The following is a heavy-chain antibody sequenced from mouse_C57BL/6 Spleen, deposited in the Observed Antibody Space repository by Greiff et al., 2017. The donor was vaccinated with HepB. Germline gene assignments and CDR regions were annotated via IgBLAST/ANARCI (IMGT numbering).Heavy chain of an antibody. J-gene: IGHJ4*01. CDR3: ARGPFGSRYAMDY. Sequence: EVHLVESGPELVKPGASVKISCKASGYSFTGYYMNWVKQSPEKSLEWIGEINPSTGGTTYNQKFKAKATLTVDKSSSTAYMQLKSLTSEDSAVYYCARGPFGSRYAMDYWGQGTSVTVSS. D-gene: IGHD1-1*01. CDR2: INPSTGGT. CDR1: GYSFTGYY. V-gene: IGHV1-42*01.